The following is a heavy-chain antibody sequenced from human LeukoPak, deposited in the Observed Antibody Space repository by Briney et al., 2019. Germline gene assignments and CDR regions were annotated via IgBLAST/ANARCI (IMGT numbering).Heavy chain of an antibody. Sequence: GGPLRLSCAASGFTFSSYAMHWVRKAPGKGLEWVAVISYDGSNKYYADSVKGRFTISRDNSKNTLYLQMNSLRAEDTAVYYCASAGYSSGWYGGDYWGQGTLVTVSS. CDR1: GFTFSSYA. CDR2: ISYDGSNK. CDR3: ASAGYSSGWYGGDY. D-gene: IGHD6-19*01. V-gene: IGHV3-30-3*01. J-gene: IGHJ4*02.